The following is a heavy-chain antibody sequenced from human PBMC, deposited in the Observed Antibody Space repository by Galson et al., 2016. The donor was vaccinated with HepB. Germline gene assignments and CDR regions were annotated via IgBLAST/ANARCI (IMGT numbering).Heavy chain of an antibody. V-gene: IGHV1-18*01. J-gene: IGHJ3*02. D-gene: IGHD2-15*01. CDR1: GYTFTSYG. CDR3: ARDWYLSAGSCYDAFDI. CDR2: ISTYDGDT. Sequence: SVKVSCKASGYTFTSYGISWVRQAPGQGLEWMGWISTYDGDTNYAQNLQGRVTMTTDTSTTTAYMELRSLRSDDTAMYYCARDWYLSAGSCYDAFDIWGQGTMVTVSS.